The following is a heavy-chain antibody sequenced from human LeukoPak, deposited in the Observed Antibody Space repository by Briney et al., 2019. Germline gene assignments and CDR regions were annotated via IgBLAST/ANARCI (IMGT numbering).Heavy chain of an antibody. V-gene: IGHV4-38-2*02. CDR1: GYSISSGYY. J-gene: IGHJ4*02. CDR3: ARHYASSGIAAAGTTGEIDY. Sequence: SETLSLTCTVSGYSISSGYYWGWIRQPPGKGLEWIGSIYHSGSTNYNPSLKSRVTISVDTSKNQFSLKLSSVTAADTAVYYCARHYASSGIAAAGTTGEIDYWGQGTLVTVSS. D-gene: IGHD6-13*01. CDR2: IYHSGST.